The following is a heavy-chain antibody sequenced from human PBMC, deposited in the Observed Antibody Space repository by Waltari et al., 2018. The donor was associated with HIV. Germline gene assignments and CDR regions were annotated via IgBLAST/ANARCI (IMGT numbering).Heavy chain of an antibody. V-gene: IGHV4-39*01. Sequence: QLQLQESGPGLVKPSETLSLTCTVPGGSISSSSYYWGWLRQPPGKGLEWIGSIYYSGSTYYNPSLKSRVTISVDTSKNQFSLKLSSVTAADTAVYYCASRSNYYDSSGYYAFDIWGQGTMVTVSS. J-gene: IGHJ3*02. CDR3: ASRSNYYDSSGYYAFDI. CDR1: GGSISSSSYY. CDR2: IYYSGST. D-gene: IGHD3-22*01.